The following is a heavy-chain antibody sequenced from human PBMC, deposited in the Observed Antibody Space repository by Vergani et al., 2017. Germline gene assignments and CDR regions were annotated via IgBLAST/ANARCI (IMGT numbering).Heavy chain of an antibody. V-gene: IGHV1-2*02. Sequence: QVQLVQSGAEVKKPGASVKVSCKASGYTFTGYYMHWVRQAPGQGLEWMGWINPNSGGTNYAQKFQGRVTMTRDTSLSPAYMELSRLRSDDTAVYSCAREYSSSWYGGEGMDVWGQGTTVTVSS. CDR2: INPNSGGT. D-gene: IGHD6-13*01. J-gene: IGHJ6*02. CDR1: GYTFTGYY. CDR3: AREYSSSWYGGEGMDV.